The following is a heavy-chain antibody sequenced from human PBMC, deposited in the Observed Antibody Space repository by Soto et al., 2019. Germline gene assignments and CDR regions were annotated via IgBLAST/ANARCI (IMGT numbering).Heavy chain of an antibody. CDR3: AKDSTPRGYSYGCFDY. D-gene: IGHD5-18*01. V-gene: IGHV3-23*01. CDR1: GFTFSSYA. J-gene: IGHJ4*02. Sequence: EVQLLESGGGLVQPGGSLRLSCAASGFTFSSYAMSWVRQAPGKGLEWVSAISGSGGSTYYADSVKGRFTISRDNSKNTLYLQMNSLRAEDTAVYYCAKDSTPRGYSYGCFDYWGQGTLVTVSS. CDR2: ISGSGGST.